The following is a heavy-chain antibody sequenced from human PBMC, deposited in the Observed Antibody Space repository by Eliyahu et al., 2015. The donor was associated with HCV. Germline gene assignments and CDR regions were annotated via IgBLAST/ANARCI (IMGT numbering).Heavy chain of an antibody. CDR1: GFXVXXHS. Sequence: EVQLVESGGGLIQPGGSLRLSCAASGFXVXXHSMSWXLQAPGKGREWVSVIYSGGSTYYADSVKGRFTISRDNSKNTLYLQMNSLRAEDTAVYYCAREVEDERERGYSGYDFGAFDIWGQGTMVTVSS. CDR3: AREVEDERERGYSGYDFGAFDI. J-gene: IGHJ3*02. D-gene: IGHD5-12*01. V-gene: IGHV3-53*01. CDR2: IYSGGST.